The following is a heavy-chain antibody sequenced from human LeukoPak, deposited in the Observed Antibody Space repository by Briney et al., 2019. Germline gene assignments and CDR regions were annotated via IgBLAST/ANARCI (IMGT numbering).Heavy chain of an antibody. CDR2: IYYSGST. Sequence: SETLSLTCTVSGGSVSSGSYYWSWLRQPPGKGLEWIGYIYYSGSTNYNPSLKSRVTISVDTSKNQFSLKLSSVTAADTAVYYCARAQSHYDFWSGYYIFDYWGQGTLVTVSS. CDR3: ARAQSHYDFWSGYYIFDY. V-gene: IGHV4-61*01. J-gene: IGHJ4*02. D-gene: IGHD3-3*01. CDR1: GGSVSSGSYY.